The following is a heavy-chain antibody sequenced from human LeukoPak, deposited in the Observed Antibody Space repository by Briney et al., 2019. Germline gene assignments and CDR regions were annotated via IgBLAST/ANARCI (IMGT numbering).Heavy chain of an antibody. D-gene: IGHD3-22*01. Sequence: PSETLSLTCALSGGSLSGYYWSWIRQFPGKGPEWIAYMSYIGSTNYNPSLRSRVTISIDTSKNQLSLTLTSVTAADTAVYYCASWSTSSYYVTRVDHWGQGTLVTVSS. J-gene: IGHJ4*02. CDR3: ASWSTSSYYVTRVDH. V-gene: IGHV4-59*12. CDR1: GGSLSGYY. CDR2: MSYIGST.